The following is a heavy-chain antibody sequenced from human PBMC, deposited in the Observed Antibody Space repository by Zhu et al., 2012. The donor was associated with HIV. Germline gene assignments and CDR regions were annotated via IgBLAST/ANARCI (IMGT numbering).Heavy chain of an antibody. Sequence: QVQLQESGPGLVKPSETLSLTCTVSGGSISSYYWSWIRQPPGKGLEWIGYIYYSGSTNYNPSSRVESTISVDTSKNQFSLKLSSVTAADTAVYYCAREPEDGYNYWYFDLWGLAPWSLSPQ. CDR1: GGSISSYY. CDR2: IYYSGST. J-gene: IGHJ2*01. D-gene: IGHD5-24*01. CDR3: AREPEDGYNYWYFDL. V-gene: IGHV4-59*01.